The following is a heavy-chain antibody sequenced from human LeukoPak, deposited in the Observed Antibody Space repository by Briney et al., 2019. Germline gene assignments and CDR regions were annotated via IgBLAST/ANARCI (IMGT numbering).Heavy chain of an antibody. CDR3: AKDGSWSCTD. V-gene: IGHV3-30*02. D-gene: IGHD2-8*02. J-gene: IGHJ4*02. CDR2: IAHHGNNK. CDR1: GFTFSISA. Sequence: GGSLRLSCGASGFTFSISAMHWVRQGPGKGLEWVAYIAHHGNNKYYADSVKGRFTISRDNSKGSLYLQMNSLRADDTAVYYCAKDGSWSCTDWGQGTLVRVSS.